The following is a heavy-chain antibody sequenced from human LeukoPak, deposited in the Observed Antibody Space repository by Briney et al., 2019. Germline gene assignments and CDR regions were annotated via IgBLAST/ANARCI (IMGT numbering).Heavy chain of an antibody. CDR1: RFTFNNYW. Sequence: PGGSLRLSCAASRFTFNNYWIHWIRQVPGKDLVWVSRIDSDASRTNYADSVKGRFTISRDNVKNMVYLQMSSLTVEDTAVYYCARYCSGDTCDGALDLWGQGTLVTVSS. D-gene: IGHD2-15*01. CDR2: IDSDASRT. CDR3: ARYCSGDTCDGALDL. J-gene: IGHJ3*01. V-gene: IGHV3-74*01.